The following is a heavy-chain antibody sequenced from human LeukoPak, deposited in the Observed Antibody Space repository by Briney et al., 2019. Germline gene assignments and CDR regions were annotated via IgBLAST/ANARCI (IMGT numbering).Heavy chain of an antibody. J-gene: IGHJ4*02. CDR1: GGSISSYY. CDR3: ARDQDVAAAGTWGSLDY. Sequence: SETLSLTCTVSGGSISSYYWSWIRQPAGKGLEWIGRIYTSGSTNYNPSLKSRVTMSVDTSKNQFSLKLSSVTAADTAVYYCARDQDVAAAGTWGSLDYWGQGTLVTVSS. V-gene: IGHV4-4*07. D-gene: IGHD6-13*01. CDR2: IYTSGST.